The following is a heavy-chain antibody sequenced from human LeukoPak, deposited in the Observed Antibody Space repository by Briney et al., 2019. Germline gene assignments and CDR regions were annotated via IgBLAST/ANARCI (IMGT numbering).Heavy chain of an antibody. J-gene: IGHJ4*02. Sequence: SETLSLTCTVSGGSISSSSYYWGWIRQPPGKGLEWIGSIYYSGSTYYNPSLKSRVTISVDTSKNQFSLKLSSVTVADTAVYYCARSGYYDSSGYDYWGQGTLVTVSS. CDR1: GGSISSSSYY. CDR2: IYYSGST. CDR3: ARSGYYDSSGYDY. V-gene: IGHV4-39*01. D-gene: IGHD3-22*01.